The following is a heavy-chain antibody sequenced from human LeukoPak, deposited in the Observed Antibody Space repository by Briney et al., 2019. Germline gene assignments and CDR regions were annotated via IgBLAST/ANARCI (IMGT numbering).Heavy chain of an antibody. CDR2: IYHSGST. CDR1: GYSISSGYY. V-gene: IGHV4-38-2*02. D-gene: IGHD3-22*01. CDR3: ARSYYYDSSGGAFDI. J-gene: IGHJ3*02. Sequence: PSETLSLTCTVSGYSISSGYYWGWIRQPPGKGLEWIGSIYHSGSTYYNPSLKSRVTISVDTSKNQFSLKLSSVTAADTAVYYCARSYYYDSSGGAFDIWGQGTMVTVSS.